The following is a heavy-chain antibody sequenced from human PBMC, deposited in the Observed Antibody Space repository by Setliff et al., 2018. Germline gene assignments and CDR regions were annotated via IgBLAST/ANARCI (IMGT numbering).Heavy chain of an antibody. CDR1: GFTFKCCW. Sequence: PGGSLRLSCAASGFTFKCCWMRWVRQAPGKGLEWVANINEDGSVTSYVDSVKGRFTISRDNAKNSLYLQMNSLRVEDTAVYYCSRSNSGKHDYWGQGTLVTVSS. D-gene: IGHD1-1*01. CDR3: SRSNSGKHDY. CDR2: INEDGSVT. V-gene: IGHV3-7*01. J-gene: IGHJ4*02.